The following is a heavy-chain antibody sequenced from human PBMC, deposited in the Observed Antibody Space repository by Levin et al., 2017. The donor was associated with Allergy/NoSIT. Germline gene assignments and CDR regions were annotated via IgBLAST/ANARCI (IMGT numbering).Heavy chain of an antibody. J-gene: IGHJ5*02. CDR2: INHNSGGT. CDR3: ARDLEDHSSSWYDWFDP. V-gene: IGHV1-2*02. CDR1: GYTFTGYY. D-gene: IGHD6-13*01. Sequence: ASVKVSCKASGYTFTGYYMHWVRQAPGQGLEWMGWINHNSGGTNYAQKFQGRVTMTRDTSISTAYTELSRLRSDDTAVYYCARDLEDHSSSWYDWFDPWGQGTLVTVSS.